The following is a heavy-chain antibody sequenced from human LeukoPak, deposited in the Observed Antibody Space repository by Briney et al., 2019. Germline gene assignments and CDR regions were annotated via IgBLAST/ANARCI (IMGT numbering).Heavy chain of an antibody. V-gene: IGHV4-30-4*01. Sequence: PSETLSHTCTVSGGSISSGDYYWSWIRQPPGKGLEWIGYIYYSGSTYYNPSLKSRVTISVDTSKNQFSLKLSSVTAADTAVYYCARAYYYDSSGYYHDYWGQGTLVTVSS. J-gene: IGHJ4*02. CDR1: GGSISSGDYY. D-gene: IGHD3-22*01. CDR2: IYYSGST. CDR3: ARAYYYDSSGYYHDY.